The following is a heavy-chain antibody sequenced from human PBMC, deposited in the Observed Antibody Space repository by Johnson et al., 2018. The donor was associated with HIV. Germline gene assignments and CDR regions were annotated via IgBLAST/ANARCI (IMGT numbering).Heavy chain of an antibody. CDR2: IKRKTDGGTT. CDR1: GFTFNNAW. CDR3: TTEKHAPRAFDI. Sequence: VQLVESGGGLVKPGGSLRLSCAASGFTFNNAWMSWVRQAPGKGLEWVGRIKRKTDGGTTDYAAPVKGRFTISRDDSKNTLYLQMNSLKTEDTAVYYCTTEKHAPRAFDIWGQGTMVTVSS. J-gene: IGHJ3*02. V-gene: IGHV3-15*01. D-gene: IGHD2-2*01.